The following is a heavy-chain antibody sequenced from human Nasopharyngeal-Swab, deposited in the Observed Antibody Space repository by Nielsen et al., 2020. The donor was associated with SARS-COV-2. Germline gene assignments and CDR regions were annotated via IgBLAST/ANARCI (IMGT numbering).Heavy chain of an antibody. CDR3: ARDGDLNWFDP. CDR2: ISTYNGIT. J-gene: IGHJ5*02. Sequence: VKVSCKASGYTFTSFGINWVRQAPGQGLEWMGWISTYNGITNYAQRFQGRVTMTTDTSTSTAYMDLRSLTSDDTAVYYCARDGDLNWFDPWGQGTQVTVSS. CDR1: GYTFTSFG. V-gene: IGHV1-18*01. D-gene: IGHD7-27*01.